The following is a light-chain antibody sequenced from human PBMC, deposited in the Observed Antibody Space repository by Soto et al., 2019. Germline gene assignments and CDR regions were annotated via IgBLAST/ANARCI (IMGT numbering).Light chain of an antibody. CDR2: GAS. V-gene: IGKV3-15*01. J-gene: IGKJ4*01. CDR1: QSVGTN. Sequence: EIVMTHSPATLYVSPGERATLSCRARQSVGTNVAWYQQRPGQAPRLLIHGASTRPTGIPAMLSGRESGREFTLIISSLQSEDFVVYYGQLYASSPRRTFGGGTMVEIK. CDR3: QLYASSPRRT.